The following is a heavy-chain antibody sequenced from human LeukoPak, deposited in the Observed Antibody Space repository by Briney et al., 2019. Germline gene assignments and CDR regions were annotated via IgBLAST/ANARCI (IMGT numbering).Heavy chain of an antibody. J-gene: IGHJ5*02. D-gene: IGHD1-26*01. Sequence: SVKVSCKASGGTFSRYTISWVRQAPGQGLEWMGRIIPILGIANYAQKFQGRVTITADKSTSTAYMELSSLRPEDTAVYYCAREWDTYWFDPWGQGTLVTVSS. V-gene: IGHV1-69*04. CDR1: GGTFSRYT. CDR3: AREWDTYWFDP. CDR2: IIPILGIA.